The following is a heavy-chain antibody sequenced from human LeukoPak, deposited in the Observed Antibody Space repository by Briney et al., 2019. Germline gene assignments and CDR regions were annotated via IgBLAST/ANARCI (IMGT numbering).Heavy chain of an antibody. Sequence: PSQTLSLTCTVSGASISSGGYYWSWLRPHPAKGLEWVGYIYYTGSTYYNPSLKSRVTMSVDTYKNQFSLTLSSVTAADTGVYYCANHCSGGTCYRYYFDHWGQGTLVTVSA. CDR1: GASISSGGYY. CDR3: ANHCSGGTCYRYYFDH. CDR2: IYYTGST. V-gene: IGHV4-31*03. J-gene: IGHJ4*02. D-gene: IGHD2-15*01.